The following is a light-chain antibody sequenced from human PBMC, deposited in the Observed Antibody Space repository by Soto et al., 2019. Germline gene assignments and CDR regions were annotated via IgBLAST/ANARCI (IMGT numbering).Light chain of an antibody. J-gene: IGLJ1*01. CDR3: SSYTSSSTLV. CDR2: EVS. Sequence: SALTQPASVSGSPGQSITISCTGTSSDVGGYNFVSWYQQHPGKAPKLMIFEVSHRPSGVSIRFSASKSGNTASLTISGLQAEDEANYYCSSYTSSSTLVFGTGTKVTVL. CDR1: SSDVGGYNF. V-gene: IGLV2-14*01.